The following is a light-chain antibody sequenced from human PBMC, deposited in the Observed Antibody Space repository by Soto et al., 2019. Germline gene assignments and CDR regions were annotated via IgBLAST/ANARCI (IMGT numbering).Light chain of an antibody. J-gene: IGLJ2*01. Sequence: QSALTQPASVSGSPGQSITISCTGTSSDVGAYNYVSWYQQHPGKAPKLMIFEVSDRPSGVSNRFSGSKSGNTASLTISGLQAEEEADYYCSSYTGSNTLVFGGGTKLTVL. CDR3: SSYTGSNTLV. V-gene: IGLV2-14*01. CDR1: SSDVGAYNY. CDR2: EVS.